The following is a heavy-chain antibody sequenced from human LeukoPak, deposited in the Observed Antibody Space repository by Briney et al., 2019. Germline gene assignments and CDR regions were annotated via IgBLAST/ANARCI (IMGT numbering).Heavy chain of an antibody. J-gene: IGHJ4*02. CDR2: IIPIFGTA. Sequence: SVKVSCKASGGTFSSYAISWVRQAPGQGLEWMGRIIPIFGTANYAQKFQGRVTITTDESTSTAYMELSSLRSEDTAVYYCARGIGDIWRGYYFDYWGQGTLVTVSS. D-gene: IGHD3-3*01. V-gene: IGHV1-69*05. CDR3: ARGIGDIWRGYYFDY. CDR1: GGTFSSYA.